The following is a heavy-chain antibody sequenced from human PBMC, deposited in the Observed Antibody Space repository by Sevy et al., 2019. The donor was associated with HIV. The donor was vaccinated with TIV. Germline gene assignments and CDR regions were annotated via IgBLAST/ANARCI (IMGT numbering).Heavy chain of an antibody. CDR1: GYTFTSYY. V-gene: IGHV1-46*01. CDR2: INPSGGST. Sequence: ASVKVSCKASGYTFTSYYMHWVRQAPGQGLEWMGIINPSGGSTSYAQKFQGRVTMTRDTSTSTVYMELSSLRSEDTAVYYCARGLAKAATEDYFDYWGQGTLLTVSS. D-gene: IGHD2-15*01. J-gene: IGHJ4*02. CDR3: ARGLAKAATEDYFDY.